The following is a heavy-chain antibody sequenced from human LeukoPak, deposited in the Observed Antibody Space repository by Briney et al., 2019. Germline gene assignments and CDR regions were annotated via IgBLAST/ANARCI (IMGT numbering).Heavy chain of an antibody. Sequence: PGGSLRLSCAASGFTFSDYGMNWVRQASGKGLEWVSHITSSSDTIIYADSVKGRFTISRDNAKNSLYLQMSSLRAEDTAVYYCARLDYYYGSGSYGGDFWGQGTLVTVSS. J-gene: IGHJ4*02. CDR2: ITSSSDTI. CDR3: ARLDYYYGSGSYGGDF. V-gene: IGHV3-48*01. CDR1: GFTFSDYG. D-gene: IGHD3-10*01.